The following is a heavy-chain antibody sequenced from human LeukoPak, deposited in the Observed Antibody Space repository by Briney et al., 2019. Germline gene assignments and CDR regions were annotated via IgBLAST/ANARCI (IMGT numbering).Heavy chain of an antibody. CDR3: ANEGLQLWYGYFDY. CDR2: IRYDGSNR. D-gene: IGHD5-18*01. CDR1: GFTFSSYG. J-gene: IGHJ4*02. Sequence: PGGSLRLSCAASGFTFSSYGMHWVRQAPGKGLEWVAFIRYDGSNRYYADSVKGRFTISRDNSKNTLYLQMNSLRAEDTAVYYCANEGLQLWYGYFDYWGQGTLVTVSS. V-gene: IGHV3-30*02.